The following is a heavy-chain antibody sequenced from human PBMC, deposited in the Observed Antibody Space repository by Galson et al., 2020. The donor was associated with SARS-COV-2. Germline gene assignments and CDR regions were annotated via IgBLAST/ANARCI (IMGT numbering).Heavy chain of an antibody. CDR2: IYYSGST. CDR3: ARRRDYYDSRGYFVGYFGGYFDY. D-gene: IGHD3-22*01. CDR1: GGSISSYY. Sequence: ETSETLSLTCTVSGGSISSYYWSWIRQPPGKGLEWIGYIYYSGSTNYNPSLKSRVTISVDTAKNQFSLKLSSVNAADTAVDYCARRRDYYDSRGYFVGYFGGYFDYWGQGTLVTVSS. V-gene: IGHV4-59*08. J-gene: IGHJ4*02.